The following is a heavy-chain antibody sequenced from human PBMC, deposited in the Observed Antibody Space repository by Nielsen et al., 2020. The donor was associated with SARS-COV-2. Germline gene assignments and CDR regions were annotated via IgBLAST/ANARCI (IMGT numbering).Heavy chain of an antibody. CDR2: ISSSGSSI. D-gene: IGHD5-18*01. Sequence: GESLKISCAASGFIFSKYSMNWVRQAPGKGLEWVSSISSSGSSIYYADSVKGRFTISRDNAKSSLYLHINSLRAEDTAVYYCARGDTAMSHYGMDVWGHGTTVTVSS. J-gene: IGHJ6*02. CDR1: GFIFSKYS. CDR3: ARGDTAMSHYGMDV. V-gene: IGHV3-21*01.